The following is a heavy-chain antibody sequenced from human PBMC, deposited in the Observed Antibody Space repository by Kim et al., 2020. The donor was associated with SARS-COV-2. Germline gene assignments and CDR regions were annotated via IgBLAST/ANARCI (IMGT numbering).Heavy chain of an antibody. CDR3: AKQRGYYGSGSLWFDP. CDR2: ISGSGGST. CDR1: GFTFSSYA. Sequence: GGSLRLSCAASGFTFSSYAMSWVRQAPGKGLEWVSAISGSGGSTYYADSVKGRFTISRDNSKNTLYLQMNSLRAEDTAVYYCAKQRGYYGSGSLWFDPWGQGTLVTVSS. J-gene: IGHJ5*02. V-gene: IGHV3-23*01. D-gene: IGHD3-10*01.